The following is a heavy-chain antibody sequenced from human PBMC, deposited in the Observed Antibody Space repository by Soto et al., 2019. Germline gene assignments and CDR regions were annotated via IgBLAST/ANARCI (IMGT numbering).Heavy chain of an antibody. J-gene: IGHJ1*01. CDR1: GGSFSGYY. CDR2: INHSGST. Sequence: QVQLQQWGAGLLKPSETLSLTCAVYGGSFSGYYWSWIRQPPGKGLEWIGEINHSGSTNYNPSLKRRVTISVDTSKNQFSLKLSXVXXAXXXXXXXXXXXXXXXXXXGQXTXVTVSS. CDR3: XXXXXXXXXX. V-gene: IGHV4-34*01.